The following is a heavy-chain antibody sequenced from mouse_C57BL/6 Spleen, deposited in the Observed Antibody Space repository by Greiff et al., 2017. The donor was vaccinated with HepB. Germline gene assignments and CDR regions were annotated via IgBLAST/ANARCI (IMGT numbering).Heavy chain of an antibody. CDR1: GYTFTSYW. CDR2: IDPSDSYT. CDR3: ARETGDEDYAMDY. V-gene: IGHV1-59*01. J-gene: IGHJ4*01. Sequence: QVQLQQSGAELVRPGTSVKLSCKASGYTFTSYWMHWVKQRPGQGLEWIGVIDPSDSYTNYNQKFKGKATLTVDTSSSTAYMQLSSLTSEDSAVYYCARETGDEDYAMDYWGQGTSVTVSS.